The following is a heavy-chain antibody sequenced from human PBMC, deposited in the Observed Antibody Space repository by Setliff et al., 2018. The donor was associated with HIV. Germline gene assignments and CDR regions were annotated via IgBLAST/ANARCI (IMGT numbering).Heavy chain of an antibody. J-gene: IGHJ4*02. D-gene: IGHD2-8*01. CDR2: TIPLYGTS. CDR3: ASASGYCRSGVCYIGVHKTPDKYYCDS. V-gene: IGHV1-69*13. Sequence: GASVKVSCKASGDTFSNSAIYWVRQAPGQGLEWMGGTIPLYGTSNYAQKFHGRVAITADELMTTAYMELTSLRSEDTAVYFCASASGYCRSGVCYIGVHKTPDKYYCDSWGQGTLVTVSS. CDR1: GDTFSNSA.